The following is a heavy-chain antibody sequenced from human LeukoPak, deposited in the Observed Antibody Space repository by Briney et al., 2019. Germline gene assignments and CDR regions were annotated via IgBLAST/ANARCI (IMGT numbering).Heavy chain of an antibody. CDR1: GFTVSSNY. CDR3: AKDMGENGSYYLDS. V-gene: IGHV3-23*01. Sequence: PWGSLRLSCAASGFTVSSNYMSWVRQAPGKGLEWVSAISGSGGRTYYADSVNGRFTISRDNSKNTLYLQMNSLRPEDMALYYCAKDMGENGSYYLDSWGQGALVTVSS. D-gene: IGHD1-26*01. CDR2: ISGSGGRT. J-gene: IGHJ4*02.